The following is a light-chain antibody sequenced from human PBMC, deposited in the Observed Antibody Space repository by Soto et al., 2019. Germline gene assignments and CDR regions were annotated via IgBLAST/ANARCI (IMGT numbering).Light chain of an antibody. J-gene: IGKJ1*01. CDR2: DTS. CDR1: QSVTSN. Sequence: EIVMSQSLATLSVSPGERATLSCRASQSVTSNLAWYEQRPGQAPRLLIYDTSTRATGIPARISGSGSGTEFTLTISSLQSEDFAVYYCQQYGSSPRTFGKVTKV. V-gene: IGKV3-15*01. CDR3: QQYGSSPRT.